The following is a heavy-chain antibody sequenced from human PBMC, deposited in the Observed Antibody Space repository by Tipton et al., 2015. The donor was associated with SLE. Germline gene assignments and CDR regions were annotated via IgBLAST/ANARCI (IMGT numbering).Heavy chain of an antibody. CDR3: ARSPIYDILTCYFDY. CDR1: GFTFSSYA. CDR2: ISYDGSNK. V-gene: IGHV3-30*04. Sequence: SLRLSCAASGFTFSSYAMHWVRQAPGKGLEWVAVISYDGSNKYYADSVKGRFTISRDNSKNTLYLQMNSLRAEDTAVYYCARSPIYDILTCYFDYWGQGTLVTVSS. J-gene: IGHJ4*02. D-gene: IGHD3-9*01.